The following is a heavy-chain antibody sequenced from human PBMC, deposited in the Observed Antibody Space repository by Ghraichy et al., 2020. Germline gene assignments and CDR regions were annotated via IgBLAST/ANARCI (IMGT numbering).Heavy chain of an antibody. CDR2: IKQDGSEK. J-gene: IGHJ4*02. D-gene: IGHD4-17*01. V-gene: IGHV3-7*03. CDR3: ARDMGYYGDYGVFDY. CDR1: GFTFSSYW. Sequence: GESLNISCAASGFTFSSYWMSWVRQAPGKGLEWVANIKQDGSEKYYVDSVKGRFTISRDNAKNSLYLQMNSLRAEDTAVYYCARDMGYYGDYGVFDYWGQGTLVTVSS.